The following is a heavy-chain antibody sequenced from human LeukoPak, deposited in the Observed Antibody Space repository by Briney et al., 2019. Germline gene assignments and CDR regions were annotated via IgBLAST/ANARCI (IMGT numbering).Heavy chain of an antibody. Sequence: SETLSLTCTVSGASISSYYCSWIRQPPGKRLEWNGYIHYSGYTNYNPSLKSRVAISVDASKHQFSLRQTSVTAADTAVYYCASSHQYSAYWFDPWGQGTLVTVSS. J-gene: IGHJ5*02. D-gene: IGHD1-26*01. CDR3: ASSHQYSAYWFDP. V-gene: IGHV4-59*01. CDR1: GASISSYY. CDR2: IHYSGYT.